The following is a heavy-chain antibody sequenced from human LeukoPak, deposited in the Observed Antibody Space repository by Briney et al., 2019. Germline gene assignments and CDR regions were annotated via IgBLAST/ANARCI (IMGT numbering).Heavy chain of an antibody. CDR2: IYYSGST. J-gene: IGHJ6*03. CDR3: ARAGSSWYVDV. D-gene: IGHD6-13*01. CDR1: GGSISSYY. Sequence: PSETLSLTCTVSGGSISSYYWSWIRQPPGKGLEWIGYIYYSGSTNYNPSLKSRVTISVDTSKNQFSLKLSSVTAADTAVYYCARAGSSWYVDVWDKGTTVTVSS. V-gene: IGHV4-59*01.